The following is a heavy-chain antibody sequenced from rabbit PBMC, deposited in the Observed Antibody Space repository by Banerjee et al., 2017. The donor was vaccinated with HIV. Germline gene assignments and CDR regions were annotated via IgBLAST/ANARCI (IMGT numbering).Heavy chain of an antibody. CDR3: ASNYAGSSYPNL. CDR2: IYAGSSGST. Sequence: QSLEESGGDLVKPGASLTLTCTASGFSFSSSYYMCWVRQAPGKGLEWIACIYAGSSGSTYYASWAKGRFTISKTSSTTVTLQMTSLTAADTATYFCASNYAGSSYPNLWGPGTLVTVS. V-gene: IGHV1S40*01. D-gene: IGHD8-1*01. CDR1: GFSFSSSYY. J-gene: IGHJ4*01.